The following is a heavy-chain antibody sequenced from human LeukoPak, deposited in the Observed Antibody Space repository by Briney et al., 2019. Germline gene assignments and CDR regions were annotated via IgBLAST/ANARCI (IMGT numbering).Heavy chain of an antibody. D-gene: IGHD4-23*01. CDR1: GGSFSGYY. CDR2: TNHSGST. Sequence: SETLSLTCAVYGGSFSGYYWSWIRQPPGKGLEWIGETNHSGSTNYNPSLKSRVTISVDTSENQFSLKLSSVTAADTAVYYCARDSAVGRDFDYWGQGTLVTVSS. V-gene: IGHV4-34*01. CDR3: ARDSAVGRDFDY. J-gene: IGHJ4*02.